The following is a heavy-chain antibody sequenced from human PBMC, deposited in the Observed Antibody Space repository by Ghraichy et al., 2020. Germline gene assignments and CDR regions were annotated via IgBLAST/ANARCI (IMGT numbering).Heavy chain of an antibody. J-gene: IGHJ4*02. CDR2: IYYSGST. Sequence: SETLSLTCTVSGGSISSYYWSWIRQPPGKGLEWIGYIYYSGSTNYNPSLKSRVTISVDTSKNQFSLKLSSVTAADTAVYYCASSRGVMAGTVLDYWGQGTLVTVSS. CDR1: GGSISSYY. D-gene: IGHD6-19*01. V-gene: IGHV4-59*01. CDR3: ASSRGVMAGTVLDY.